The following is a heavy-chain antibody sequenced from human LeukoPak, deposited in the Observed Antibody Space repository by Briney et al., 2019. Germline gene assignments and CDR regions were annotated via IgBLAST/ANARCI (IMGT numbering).Heavy chain of an antibody. Sequence: GASVKVSCKASGYTFTTYDITWVRQATGQGLEWMGWMNPNSGNTAYAQKFQGRVTMTRDTSISTAYMELSRLRSDDTAVYYCARDFGITMVRGGPGGFDPWGQGTLVTVSS. J-gene: IGHJ5*02. V-gene: IGHV1-8*02. CDR2: MNPNSGNT. CDR3: ARDFGITMVRGGPGGFDP. CDR1: GYTFTTYD. D-gene: IGHD3-10*01.